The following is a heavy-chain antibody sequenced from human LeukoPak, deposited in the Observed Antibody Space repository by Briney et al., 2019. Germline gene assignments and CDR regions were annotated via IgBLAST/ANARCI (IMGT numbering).Heavy chain of an antibody. Sequence: PSETLSLTCTVSGGSISSYYWSWIRQPPGKGLEWIGHIHYSGSTNYNHSLKSRISISVDTSKNQFSLKLTSVTAADTAVYYCAREHPRGEVDDFDYWGQGTLVTVSS. D-gene: IGHD3-16*01. V-gene: IGHV4-59*12. CDR1: GGSISSYY. J-gene: IGHJ4*02. CDR3: AREHPRGEVDDFDY. CDR2: IHYSGST.